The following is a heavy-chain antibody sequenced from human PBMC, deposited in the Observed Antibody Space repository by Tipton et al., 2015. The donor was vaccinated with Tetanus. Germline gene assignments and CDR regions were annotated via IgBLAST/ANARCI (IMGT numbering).Heavy chain of an antibody. V-gene: IGHV3-74*01. D-gene: IGHD2/OR15-2a*01. Sequence: AVSGFTSESHYMHWVRQTPDEGLVWISRINPDGRRTDYADSVKGRFTISRDNSKNTLYLQMNSLSAEDTAVYYCARDIAIVRARDWYFDVWGRGTLVTVSS. J-gene: IGHJ2*01. CDR3: ARDIAIVRARDWYFDV. CDR1: GFTSESHY. CDR2: INPDGRRT.